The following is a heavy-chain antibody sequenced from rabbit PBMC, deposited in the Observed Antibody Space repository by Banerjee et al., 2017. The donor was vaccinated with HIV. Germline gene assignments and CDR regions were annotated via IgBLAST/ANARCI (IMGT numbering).Heavy chain of an antibody. Sequence: QEQLEESGGDLVKPEGSLTLTCTASGFSFSSIYWISWVRQAPGKGLEWIASICTGDDRTDYARWAKGRFTISKTSSPTVTLQMTSLTAADTATYFCARAVASISGYYYLWGPGPLVSVS. CDR1: GFSFSSIYW. CDR3: ARAVASISGYYYL. J-gene: IGHJ4*01. CDR2: ICTGDDRT. V-gene: IGHV1S45*01. D-gene: IGHD1-1*01.